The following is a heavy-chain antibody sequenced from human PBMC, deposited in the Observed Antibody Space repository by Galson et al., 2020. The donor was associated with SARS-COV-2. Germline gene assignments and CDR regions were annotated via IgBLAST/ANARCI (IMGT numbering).Heavy chain of an antibody. Sequence: GGSLRLSCAASGFTFSSYAMSWVRQAPGKGLEWVSAISGSGGSKYYADSVKGRFTISRDNSKNTLYLQMNSLRAEDTAVCYCAKDLNSLYDILTGYYYFDYWGQGTLVTVSS. D-gene: IGHD3-9*01. J-gene: IGHJ4*02. CDR2: ISGSGGSK. CDR1: GFTFSSYA. CDR3: AKDLNSLYDILTGYYYFDY. V-gene: IGHV3-23*01.